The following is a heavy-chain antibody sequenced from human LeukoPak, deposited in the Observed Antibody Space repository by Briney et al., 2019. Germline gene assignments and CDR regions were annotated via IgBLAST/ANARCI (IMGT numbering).Heavy chain of an antibody. D-gene: IGHD3-10*01. V-gene: IGHV1-8*01. CDR3: ARGNRYSYGSGSSCFDY. CDR1: GYTFTTYD. CDR2: MNPNSGNT. Sequence: ASVKVSCKASGYTFTTYDINWVRQATGQGPEWMGWMNPNSGNTGYAQKFQGRVTMTRNTSISTAYMELSSLRFEDTAVYYCARGNRYSYGSGSSCFDYWGPGTLVTVSS. J-gene: IGHJ4*02.